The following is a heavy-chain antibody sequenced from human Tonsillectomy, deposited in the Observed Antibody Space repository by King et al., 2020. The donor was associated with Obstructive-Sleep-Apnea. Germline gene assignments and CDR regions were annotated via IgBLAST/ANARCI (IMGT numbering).Heavy chain of an antibody. D-gene: IGHD3-10*01. V-gene: IGHV3-30*18. CDR2: ISYDGSDK. Sequence: QVQLVESGGGVVQPGRSLRLSCAASGFTFNNYGMHWVRQAPGKGLEWVAVISYDGSDKHYADSVKGRFTISRDNSKNTLYLQMISLRAEDTAVYYCAKDRRYGSGTYYYAMDVWGQGTTVTVSS. CDR3: AKDRRYGSGTYYYAMDV. J-gene: IGHJ6*02. CDR1: GFTFNNYG.